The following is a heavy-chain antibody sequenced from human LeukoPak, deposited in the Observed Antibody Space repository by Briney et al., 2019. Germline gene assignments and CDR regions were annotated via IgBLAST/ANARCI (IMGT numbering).Heavy chain of an antibody. Sequence: GGSLRLSCAASGFTFSSYSMNWVRQAPGKGLEWVSYISSGSSTIYYADSVKGRFTVSRDNAKNSLYLQMNSLGAEDTAVYYCARFWSGNYWGQGTLVTVSS. CDR1: GFTFSSYS. D-gene: IGHD3-3*01. CDR2: ISSGSSTI. CDR3: ARFWSGNY. J-gene: IGHJ4*02. V-gene: IGHV3-48*01.